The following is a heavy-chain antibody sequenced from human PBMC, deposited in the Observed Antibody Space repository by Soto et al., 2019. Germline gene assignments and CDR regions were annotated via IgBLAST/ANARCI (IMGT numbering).Heavy chain of an antibody. D-gene: IGHD6-25*01. CDR3: ASSWAYSSGHDAFDI. Sequence: ASVKVSCKASGGTFSSYTISWVRQATGQGLEWMGWMDPNSGNTGYAQKFQGRVTMTRNTSISTAYMELSSLRSEDTAVYYCASSWAYSSGHDAFDIWGQGTMVTVSS. CDR1: GGTFSSYT. V-gene: IGHV1-8*02. J-gene: IGHJ3*02. CDR2: MDPNSGNT.